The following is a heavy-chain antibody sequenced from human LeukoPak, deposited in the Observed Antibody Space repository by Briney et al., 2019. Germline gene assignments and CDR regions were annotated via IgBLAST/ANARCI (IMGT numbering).Heavy chain of an antibody. CDR1: GFTFSDYY. Sequence: GGSLRLSCAASGFTFSDYYMSWMRQAPGKGLEWVSGISGSAGSTYYADSVKGRFAISRDNPKNTLYLQMNSLRAEDTAVYYCAKGAVAGTLRTYFDYWGQGTLLTVSS. CDR3: AKGAVAGTLRTYFDY. CDR2: ISGSAGST. D-gene: IGHD6-19*01. J-gene: IGHJ4*02. V-gene: IGHV3-23*01.